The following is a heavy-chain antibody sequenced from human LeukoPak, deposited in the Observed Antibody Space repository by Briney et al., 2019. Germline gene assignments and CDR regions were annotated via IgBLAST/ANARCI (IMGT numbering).Heavy chain of an antibody. CDR3: AKGSGSYRYFDY. J-gene: IGHJ4*02. CDR2: IYHSGST. V-gene: IGHV4-30-2*01. D-gene: IGHD3-10*01. CDR1: GGSISSGGYY. Sequence: PSETLSLTCTVSGGSISSGGYYWSWIRQPPGKGLEWIGYIYHSGSTYYNPSLKSRVTISVDRSKNQFSLKLSSVTAADTAVYYCAKGSGSYRYFDYWGQGTLVTVSS.